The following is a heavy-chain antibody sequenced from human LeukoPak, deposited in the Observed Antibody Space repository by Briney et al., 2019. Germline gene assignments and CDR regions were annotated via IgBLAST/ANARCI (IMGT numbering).Heavy chain of an antibody. D-gene: IGHD3-22*01. CDR1: GFTFSNAW. CDR3: TTGDSSGYYSYI. CDR2: IKSKTDGGTT. V-gene: IGHV3-15*01. J-gene: IGHJ3*02. Sequence: GGSLRLSCAASGFTFSNAWMSWVRQAPGKGLEWVGRIKSKTDGGTTDYAAPVKGKFTISRDDSKNTLYLQMNSLKTEDTAVYYCTTGDSSGYYSYIWGQGTMVTVSS.